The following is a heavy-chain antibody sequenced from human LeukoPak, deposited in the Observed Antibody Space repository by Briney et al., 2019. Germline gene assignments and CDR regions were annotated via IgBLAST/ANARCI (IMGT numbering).Heavy chain of an antibody. J-gene: IGHJ6*04. D-gene: IGHD3-10*01. V-gene: IGHV3-30*18. CDR3: AKNLWFGELYNGMDV. Sequence: PGRSLRLSCAASGFTFSSYGMHWVRQAPGKGLGWVAVISYDGSNKYYADSVKGRFTISRDNSKNTLYLQVNSLRAEDTAVYYCAKNLWFGELYNGMDVWGKGTTVTVSS. CDR1: GFTFSSYG. CDR2: ISYDGSNK.